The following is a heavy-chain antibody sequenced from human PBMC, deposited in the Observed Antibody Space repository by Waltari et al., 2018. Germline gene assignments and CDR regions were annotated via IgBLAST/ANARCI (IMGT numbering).Heavy chain of an antibody. J-gene: IGHJ3*02. D-gene: IGHD3-10*01. CDR2: INHSGST. V-gene: IGHV4-34*01. CDR3: ARVRGQGVIILDAFDI. Sequence: QVQLQQWGAGLLKPSETLSLTCAVYGGSFSGYYWSWIRQPPGKGLEWIGEINHSGSTNYNPCLKRRVTRSVYTSQNQFTLKLSSGTAADTAVYYCARVRGQGVIILDAFDIWGQGTMVTVSS. CDR1: GGSFSGYY.